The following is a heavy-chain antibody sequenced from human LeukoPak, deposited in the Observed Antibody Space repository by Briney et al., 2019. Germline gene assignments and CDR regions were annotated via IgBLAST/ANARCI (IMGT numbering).Heavy chain of an antibody. Sequence: GGSLRLSCAASGFTLSSCAMSWVRQAPGKGLEWVSAISGIGGSTYYADSAKGRFTISRDNSKNTLYLQINSLRAEDTAVYYCAKDHELVATSVDYWGQGTLVTVSS. V-gene: IGHV3-23*01. D-gene: IGHD5-12*01. J-gene: IGHJ4*02. CDR3: AKDHELVATSVDY. CDR1: GFTLSSCA. CDR2: ISGIGGST.